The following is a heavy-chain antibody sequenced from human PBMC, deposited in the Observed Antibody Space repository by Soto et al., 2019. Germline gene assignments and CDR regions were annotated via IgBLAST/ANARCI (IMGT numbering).Heavy chain of an antibody. CDR3: PRVNYRYYYYGMDV. V-gene: IGHV4-59*01. CDR2: IDKSGRS. J-gene: IGHJ6*02. CDR1: GGSMSTYY. D-gene: IGHD1-7*01. Sequence: QVQVQESGPGLVRPSETLSLICTVSGGSMSTYYWTWIRQPPGKGLEWIGYIDKSGRSNYNPSLKSRVTISLNTSKNQVFLKLSFVTAADTAVYYCPRVNYRYYYYGMDVWGQGTTVTVSS.